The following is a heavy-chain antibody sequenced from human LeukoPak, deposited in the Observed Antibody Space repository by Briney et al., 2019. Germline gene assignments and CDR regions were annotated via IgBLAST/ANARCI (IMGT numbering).Heavy chain of an antibody. CDR1: GGSISSYY. D-gene: IGHD3-22*01. CDR3: ARHSSSGYDSSGYYYGY. V-gene: IGHV4-59*08. J-gene: IGHJ4*02. Sequence: PSETLSLTCTVSGGSISSYYWSWIRQPPGKGLGWIGYIYYSGSTNYNPSLKSRVTISVDTSKNQFSLKLSSVTAADTAVYYCARHSSSGYDSSGYYYGYWGQGTLVTVSS. CDR2: IYYSGST.